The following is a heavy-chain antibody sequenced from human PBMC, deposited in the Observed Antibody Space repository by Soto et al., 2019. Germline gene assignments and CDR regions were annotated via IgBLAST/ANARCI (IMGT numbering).Heavy chain of an antibody. J-gene: IGHJ4*01. CDR1: GFTFRSYN. Sequence: VQLVESGGGLVQPGGSLRLSCAASGFTFRSYNMNWVRQVPGKGLDWLSYISSGSSTIYYADSVKGRFTISRDNAKNSLYLQMNSLRDDDTAMYYCARGGTIAVTTIGDYWGQGTLVTVSS. D-gene: IGHD5-12*01. CDR3: ARGGTIAVTTIGDY. V-gene: IGHV3-48*02. CDR2: ISSGSSTI.